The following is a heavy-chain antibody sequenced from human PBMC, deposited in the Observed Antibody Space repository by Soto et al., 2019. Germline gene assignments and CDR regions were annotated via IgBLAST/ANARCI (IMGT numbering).Heavy chain of an antibody. CDR2: TIPIFGTA. CDR3: ARERGSGSYYKVGYYYYGMDS. J-gene: IGHJ6*02. D-gene: IGHD3-10*01. V-gene: IGHV1-69*13. CDR1: GGTFSSYD. Sequence: SLTFSCRSSGGTFSSYDIIWLRQAHGQGLEWMGGTIPIFGTASYAQKFQGRVTITADEPTSTAYMELSSLRTEDTAVYYCARERGSGSYYKVGYYYYGMDSWGQGTTVTVSS.